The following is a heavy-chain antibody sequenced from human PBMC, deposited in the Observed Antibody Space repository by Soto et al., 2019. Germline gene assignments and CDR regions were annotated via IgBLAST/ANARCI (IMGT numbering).Heavy chain of an antibody. CDR1: GFTFDDYA. CDR3: AKAVVVAANGFDP. J-gene: IGHJ5*02. CDR2: ISWNSGSI. Sequence: EVQLVESGGGLVQPGRSLRLSCAASGFTFDDYAMHWVRQAPGKGLEWVSGISWNSGSIGYADSVKGRFTISRDNAKNPLYLQMNSLRAEDTALYYCAKAVVVAANGFDPWGQGTLVTVSS. V-gene: IGHV3-9*01. D-gene: IGHD2-15*01.